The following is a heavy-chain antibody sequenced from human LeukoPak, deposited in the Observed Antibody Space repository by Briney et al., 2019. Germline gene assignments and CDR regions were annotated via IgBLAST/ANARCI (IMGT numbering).Heavy chain of an antibody. J-gene: IGHJ4*02. Sequence: GASVKVSCKASGGTFSSYAISWVRQAPGQGLEWMGIINPSGGSTSYAQKFQGRVTMTRDTSTSTVYMELSSLRSEDTAVYYCARFDFWSGDGYWGQGTLVTVSS. CDR3: ARFDFWSGDGY. CDR2: INPSGGST. D-gene: IGHD3-3*01. CDR1: GGTFSSYA. V-gene: IGHV1-46*01.